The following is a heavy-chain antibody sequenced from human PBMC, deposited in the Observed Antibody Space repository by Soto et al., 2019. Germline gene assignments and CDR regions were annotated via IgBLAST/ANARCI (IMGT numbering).Heavy chain of an antibody. CDR2: MQPSTGRT. V-gene: IGHV1-8*01. Sequence: QVQLVQSGAEVREPGASVKVSCKASGYSFTSLDINWVRQTAGQGLEWMGWMQPSTGRTGYAQKCQGRVTMTRDTSINTAYMELTTVTSDDTAFYYCARGVSAGVDYWGQGTLVTVSS. J-gene: IGHJ4*02. CDR3: ARGVSAGVDY. CDR1: GYSFTSLD. D-gene: IGHD1-26*01.